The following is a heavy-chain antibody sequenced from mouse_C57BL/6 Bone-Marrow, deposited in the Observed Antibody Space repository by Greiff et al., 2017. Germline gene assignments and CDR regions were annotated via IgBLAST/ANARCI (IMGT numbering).Heavy chain of an antibody. Sequence: EVQLQQSGPGLVKPSQSLSLTCSVTGYSITSGYYWNWIRQFPGNKLEWMGYISYDGSNNYNPSLKNRISITRDTSKNQFFLKLNSVTTEDTATYYCARECHSSWFAYWGQGTLVTVSA. CDR2: ISYDGSN. D-gene: IGHD6-1*01. V-gene: IGHV3-6*01. CDR1: GYSITSGYY. J-gene: IGHJ3*01. CDR3: ARECHSSWFAY.